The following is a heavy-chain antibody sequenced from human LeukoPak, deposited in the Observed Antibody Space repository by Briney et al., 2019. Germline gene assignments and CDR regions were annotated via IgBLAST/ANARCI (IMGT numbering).Heavy chain of an antibody. CDR1: GGSISSGGYY. Sequence: SETLSLTCTVSGGSISSGGYYWSWIRQHPGKGLEWIGYIYYGGSTYYNPSLKSRVTISVDTSNNHFSLKLSSVTAADTAVYYCARDFLPGLNAFDIWGQGTMVTVSS. CDR2: IYYGGST. J-gene: IGHJ3*02. V-gene: IGHV4-31*03. CDR3: ARDFLPGLNAFDI.